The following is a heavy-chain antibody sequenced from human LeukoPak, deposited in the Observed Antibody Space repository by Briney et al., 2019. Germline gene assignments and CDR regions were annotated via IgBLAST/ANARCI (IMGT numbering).Heavy chain of an antibody. CDR1: GASISSYY. J-gene: IGHJ4*02. D-gene: IGHD3-10*01. CDR2: IYNSGST. CDR3: ARSPMVRGIIIGRFDY. V-gene: IGHV4-59*01. Sequence: SETLSLTCSVSGASISSYYWSWIRQPPGKGLEWIGYIYNSGSTNYNPSLKSRVTISVDTSKNQFSLKLSSVTAADTAVYYCARSPMVRGIIIGRFDYWGQGTLVTVPS.